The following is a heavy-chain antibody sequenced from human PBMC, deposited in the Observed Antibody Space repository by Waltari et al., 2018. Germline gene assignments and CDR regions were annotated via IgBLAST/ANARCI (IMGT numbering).Heavy chain of an antibody. J-gene: IGHJ3*02. CDR3: AVGRGIFDI. V-gene: IGHV4-39*01. CDR1: PGSITTYGYY. CDR2: IYYSGIT. Sequence: LQLQESGPGLVKPSETLSLTCTVSPGSITTYGYYWGWLGQPPGKGLEWIGSIYYSGITYYDPSLESRVIISIDTSESRISLRLNSVTAADTAVYYCAVGRGIFDIWGQGTVVTVSS. D-gene: IGHD6-13*01.